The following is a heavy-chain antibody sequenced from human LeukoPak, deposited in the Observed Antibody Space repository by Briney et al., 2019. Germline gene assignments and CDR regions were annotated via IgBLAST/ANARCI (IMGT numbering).Heavy chain of an antibody. CDR2: MNPNSGNT. CDR1: GYTFTSYD. D-gene: IGHD5/OR15-5a*01. V-gene: IGHV1-8*03. Sequence: ASVKVSCKXSGYTFTSYDINWVRQATGQGLEWMGWMNPNSGNTGYAQKFQGRVTITRNTSISTAYMELSSLRSEDTAVYHCARESRFYYYMDVWGKGTTVTVSS. CDR3: ARESRFYYYMDV. J-gene: IGHJ6*03.